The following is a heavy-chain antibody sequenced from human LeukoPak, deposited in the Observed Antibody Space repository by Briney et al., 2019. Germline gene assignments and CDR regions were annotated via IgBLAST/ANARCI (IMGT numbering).Heavy chain of an antibody. V-gene: IGHV3-30*04. CDR1: GFTFSSYA. CDR3: VEGGAARFDY. Sequence: GGSLRLSCEVSGFTFSSYAMHCVRQAPGKGLEWVAVISSDGSKKDYADSVKGRFTISRDNSKNTLYLQMNSLRAEDTAVYYCVEGGAARFDYWGQGTLVAVSS. J-gene: IGHJ4*02. D-gene: IGHD5-18*01. CDR2: ISSDGSKK.